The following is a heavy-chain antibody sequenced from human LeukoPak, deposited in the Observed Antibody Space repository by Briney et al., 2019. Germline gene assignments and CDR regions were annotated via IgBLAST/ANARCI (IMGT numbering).Heavy chain of an antibody. D-gene: IGHD2-2*01. CDR1: GGSISSGGYY. CDR3: ARGISVAPAAMYWFDP. Sequence: KTSETLSLTCTVSGGSISSGGYYWSWIRQHPGKGLEWIGYIYYSGSTYYNPSLKSRVTISVDTSKNQFSLKLSSVTAADTAVYYCARGISVAPAAMYWFDPWGQGTLVTASS. V-gene: IGHV4-31*03. J-gene: IGHJ5*02. CDR2: IYYSGST.